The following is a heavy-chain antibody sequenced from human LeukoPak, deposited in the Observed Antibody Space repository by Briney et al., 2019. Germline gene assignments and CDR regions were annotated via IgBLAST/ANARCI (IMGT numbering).Heavy chain of an antibody. D-gene: IGHD3-22*01. V-gene: IGHV3-15*01. CDR1: GFTFNNAW. CDR3: TTGSRVYYYDSSGYYSAENY. Sequence: KAGGSLRLSCAASGFTFNNAWMSWVRQAPGKGLEWVGRIKSKTDGGTTDYAAPVKGRFTISRDDSKNTLYLQMNSLKTEDTAVYYCTTGSRVYYYDSSGYYSAENYWGQGTLVTVSS. CDR2: IKSKTDGGTT. J-gene: IGHJ4*02.